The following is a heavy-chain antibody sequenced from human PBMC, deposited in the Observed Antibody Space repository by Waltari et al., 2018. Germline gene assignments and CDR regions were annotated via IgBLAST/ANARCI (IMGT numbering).Heavy chain of an antibody. V-gene: IGHV1-2*02. J-gene: IGHJ5*02. D-gene: IGHD3-22*01. CDR1: GYTFTGYY. CDR3: ARLYYYDSSGLNWFDP. Sequence: QVQLVQSGAEVKKPGASVKVSCKASGYTFTGYYMHWVRQAPGPGLEWMGWINPNSGGTNYAQKFQGRVTMTTATAISTAYMELSRLRSDDTAVYYCARLYYYDSSGLNWFDPWGQGTLVTVPS. CDR2: INPNSGGT.